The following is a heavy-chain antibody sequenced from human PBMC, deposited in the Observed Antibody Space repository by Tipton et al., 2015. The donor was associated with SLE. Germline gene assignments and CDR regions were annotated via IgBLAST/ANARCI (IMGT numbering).Heavy chain of an antibody. J-gene: IGHJ4*02. CDR1: GFTFSSYG. CDR2: VKQDGSTK. V-gene: IGHV3-7*01. CDR3: VRKVGEY. Sequence: GSLRLSCAASGFTFSSYGMHWVRQAPGKGLEWVANVKQDGSTKYYVDSVRGRFTISRDNAENSVFLQMNSLRAEDTAVYYCVRKVGEYWGQGTLVTVSS.